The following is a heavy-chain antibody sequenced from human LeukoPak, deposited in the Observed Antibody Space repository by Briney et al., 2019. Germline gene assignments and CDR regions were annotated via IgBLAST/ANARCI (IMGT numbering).Heavy chain of an antibody. CDR3: ARVGSTAEAGTSDY. CDR2: ISRTGSHT. Sequence: PGGSLRLSCAASGFTFSDYYMSWIRQAPGKGLEWLSYISRTGSHTPYADSVKGRFTVSRDNAKNSLSLELNSLRVDDTAIYYCARVGSTAEAGTSDYWGQGTRLTVSS. CDR1: GFTFSDYY. V-gene: IGHV3-11*06. J-gene: IGHJ4*02. D-gene: IGHD6-13*01.